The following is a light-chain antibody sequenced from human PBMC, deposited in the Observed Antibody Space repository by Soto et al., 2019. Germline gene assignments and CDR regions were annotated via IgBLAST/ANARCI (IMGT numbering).Light chain of an antibody. J-gene: IGLJ1*01. V-gene: IGLV1-40*01. CDR2: GNS. CDR3: QSYDSSLSAYV. Sequence: VLTQPPSVSGAPGQRVTISCTGSSSNIGAGYDVHWYQQLPGTAPKLLIYGNSNRPSGVPDRFSGSKSGTSASLAITGLQAEDEADYYCQSYDSSLSAYVFGTGTKVPS. CDR1: SSNIGAGYD.